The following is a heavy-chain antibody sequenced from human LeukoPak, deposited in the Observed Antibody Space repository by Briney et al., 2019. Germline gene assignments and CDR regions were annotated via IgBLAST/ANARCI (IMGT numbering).Heavy chain of an antibody. D-gene: IGHD1-26*01. J-gene: IGHJ4*02. V-gene: IGHV3-7*01. CDR1: GFNFSDYW. Sequence: PGGSLRLSCAPSGFNFSDYWMTWVRQAPGKGLEWVANINEDGSEKYYVDSLKGRFTISRDNAKNSLYLQMNSLRVEDTAVYYCARDLVASGSPSPPGFWGQGTLVTVSS. CDR2: INEDGSEK. CDR3: ARDLVASGSPSPPGF.